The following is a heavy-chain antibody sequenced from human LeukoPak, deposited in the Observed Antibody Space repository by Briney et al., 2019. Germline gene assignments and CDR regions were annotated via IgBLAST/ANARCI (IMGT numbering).Heavy chain of an antibody. CDR1: GFTFSNNA. J-gene: IGHJ4*02. CDR3: AKAFGTNGYFQLPIDF. V-gene: IGHV3-23*01. Sequence: GGSLRLSCAASGFTFSNNAMTWVRQAPGKGLECVSAITGTTATGDPPYYADSVRGRFTISRDNSRNTLYLQLNDLRAEDTAIYYCAKAFGTNGYFQLPIDFWGQGTLVTVSS. CDR2: ITGTTATGDPP. D-gene: IGHD2-8*01.